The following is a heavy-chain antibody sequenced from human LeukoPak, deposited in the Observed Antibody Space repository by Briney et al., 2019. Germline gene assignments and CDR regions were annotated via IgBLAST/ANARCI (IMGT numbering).Heavy chain of an antibody. CDR3: ARDRRYYYDSSGYYPI. D-gene: IGHD3-22*01. CDR2: ISAYNGNT. CDR1: GYTFTSYG. J-gene: IGHJ4*02. V-gene: IGHV1-18*01. Sequence: ASVKVSCKASGYTFTSYGISWVRQAPGQGLEWMGWISAYNGNTNYAQKLQGRVTMTTDTSTSTACMELRSLRSDDTAVYYCARDRRYYYDSSGYYPIWGQGTLVTVSS.